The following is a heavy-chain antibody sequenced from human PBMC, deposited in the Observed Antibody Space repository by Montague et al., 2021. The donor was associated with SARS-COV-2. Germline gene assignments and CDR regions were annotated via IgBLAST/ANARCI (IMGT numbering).Heavy chain of an antibody. CDR2: ISYDGSNK. CDR3: ARGFRGGYSTFDY. Sequence: SLILSCAASGFTFSSYAMHWVRQAPGKGLEWVAVISYDGSNKYYADSVKGRFTIPRDNSKNTLYLQMNSLRAEDTAVYYCARGFRGGYSTFDYWGQGTLVTVSS. D-gene: IGHD2-21*01. J-gene: IGHJ4*02. CDR1: GFTFSSYA. V-gene: IGHV3-30*04.